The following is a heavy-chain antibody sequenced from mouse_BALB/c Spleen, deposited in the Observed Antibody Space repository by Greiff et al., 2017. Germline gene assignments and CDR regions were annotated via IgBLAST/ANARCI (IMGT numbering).Heavy chain of an antibody. CDR3: ARLRRDNYYAMDY. Sequence: EVKLQESGPGLVKPSQSLSLTCSVTGYSITSGYYWNWIRQFPGNKLEWMGYISYDGSNNYNPSLKNRISITRDTSKNQFFLKLNSVTTEDTATYYCARLRRDNYYAMDYWGQGTSVTVSS. V-gene: IGHV3-6*02. D-gene: IGHD2-12*01. CDR1: GYSITSGYY. J-gene: IGHJ4*01. CDR2: ISYDGSN.